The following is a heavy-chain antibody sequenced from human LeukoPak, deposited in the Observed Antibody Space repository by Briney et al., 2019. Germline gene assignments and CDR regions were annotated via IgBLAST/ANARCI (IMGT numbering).Heavy chain of an antibody. Sequence: GGSLRLSCAASGFTFDDYTMHWVRQAPGKGLEWVSLISWDGGSTYYADSVKGRFTISRDNSKNSLYLQMNSLRTEDTALYYCAKGDYGSGTGLSYSWGQGTLVTVSS. D-gene: IGHD3-10*01. CDR1: GFTFDDYT. V-gene: IGHV3-43*01. CDR2: ISWDGGST. CDR3: AKGDYGSGTGLSYS. J-gene: IGHJ5*02.